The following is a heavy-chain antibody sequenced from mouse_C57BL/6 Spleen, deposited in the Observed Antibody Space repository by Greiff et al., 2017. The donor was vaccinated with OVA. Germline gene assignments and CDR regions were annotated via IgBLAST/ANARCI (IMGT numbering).Heavy chain of an antibody. D-gene: IGHD2-1*01. V-gene: IGHV1-15*01. Sequence: QVQLQQSGAELVRPGASVTLSCKASGYTFTDYEMHWVKQTPVHGLEWIGAIDPETGGTAYNQKFKGKAILTADKSSSTAYMELRSLTSEDSAVYYCTRRGLPLYFDYWGQGTTLTVSS. CDR3: TRRGLPLYFDY. J-gene: IGHJ2*01. CDR1: GYTFTDYE. CDR2: IDPETGGT.